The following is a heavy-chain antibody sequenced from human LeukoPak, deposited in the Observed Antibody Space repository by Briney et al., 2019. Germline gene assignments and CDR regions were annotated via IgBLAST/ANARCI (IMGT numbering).Heavy chain of an antibody. D-gene: IGHD3-22*01. J-gene: IGHJ3*02. CDR1: GGSISSYY. Sequence: PSETLSLTCTVSGGSISSYYWSWIRQPPGKGLEWIGYIYYSGSTNYNPSLKSRVTISVDKSKNQFSLKLSSVTAADTAVYYCARSRGGYYDDSSGYVIWGQGTMVTVSS. CDR2: IYYSGST. CDR3: ARSRGGYYDDSSGYVI. V-gene: IGHV4-59*01.